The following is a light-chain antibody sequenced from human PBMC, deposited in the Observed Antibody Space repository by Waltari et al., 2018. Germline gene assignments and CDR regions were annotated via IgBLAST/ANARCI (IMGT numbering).Light chain of an antibody. CDR3: QSYDTSLRVV. J-gene: IGLJ2*01. CDR1: GSNIGAGYD. CDR2: GST. V-gene: IGLV1-40*01. Sequence: LTQPPSVSGAPGQRVTISCTGSGSNIGAGYDVHWYQQLPRAAPKLLIYGSTSRPLGVPDRFFGSTSGTSASLAITGLQAEDEADYYCQSYDTSLRVVFGGGTKLTVL.